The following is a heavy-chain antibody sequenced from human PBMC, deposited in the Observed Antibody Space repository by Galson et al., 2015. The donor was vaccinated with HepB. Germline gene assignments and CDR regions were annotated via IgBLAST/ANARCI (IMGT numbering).Heavy chain of an antibody. V-gene: IGHV1-46*01. CDR2: INPSDGST. CDR1: RNTFTGYF. Sequence: SVKVSCKASRNTFTGYFMHWVRQAPGQGLEWMGVINPSDGSTSYAQKFQGRVTVTRDMSTSTVYMELSSLRSEDTAMYYCAREPGATGGLDYWGQGTLVTVSS. D-gene: IGHD7-27*01. J-gene: IGHJ4*02. CDR3: AREPGATGGLDY.